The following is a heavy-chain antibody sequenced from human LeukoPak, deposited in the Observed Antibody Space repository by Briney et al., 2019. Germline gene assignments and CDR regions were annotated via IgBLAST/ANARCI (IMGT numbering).Heavy chain of an antibody. V-gene: IGHV3-9*03. D-gene: IGHD3-22*01. CDR3: AKDKGSNYYDSSGYLDY. CDR2: ISWNSGSI. Sequence: GGSLRLSCAASGFTFDDYVMNWVRQAPGKGLEWVSGISWNSGSIGYADSVKGRFTISRDNAKNSLYLQMNSLRAEDMALYYCAKDKGSNYYDSSGYLDYWGQGTLVTVSS. CDR1: GFTFDDYV. J-gene: IGHJ4*02.